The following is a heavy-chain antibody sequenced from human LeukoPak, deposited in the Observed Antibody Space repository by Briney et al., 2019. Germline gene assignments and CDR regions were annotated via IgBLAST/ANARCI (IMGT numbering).Heavy chain of an antibody. D-gene: IGHD6-6*01. CDR1: GFTFSSYA. CDR2: ISGSGGST. V-gene: IGHV3-23*01. Sequence: GGSLRLSCAASGFTFSSYAMSWVRQAPGKGLEWVSAISGSGGSTYYADSVKGRFTISRDNSKNTLYLQMNSLRAEDTAVYYCAKDKGDVGSSGRLEYWGQGTLVTVPS. CDR3: AKDKGDVGSSGRLEY. J-gene: IGHJ4*02.